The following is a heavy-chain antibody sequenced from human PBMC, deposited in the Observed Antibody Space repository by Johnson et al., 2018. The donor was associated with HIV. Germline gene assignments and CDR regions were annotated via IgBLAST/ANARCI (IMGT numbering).Heavy chain of an antibody. Sequence: VQLVESGGGLVKPGGSLRLSCAASGFTFSDYYISWVRQAPGKGLEWVSTISGSGSSTYYADSVKGRFTISRDNSKNTLYLQMNSLRAEDTALYYCAKDIACGGDCGSHAFDIWGQGTMVTVSS. CDR3: AKDIACGGDCGSHAFDI. D-gene: IGHD2-21*01. CDR1: GFTFSDYY. V-gene: IGHV3-23*04. J-gene: IGHJ3*02. CDR2: ISGSGSST.